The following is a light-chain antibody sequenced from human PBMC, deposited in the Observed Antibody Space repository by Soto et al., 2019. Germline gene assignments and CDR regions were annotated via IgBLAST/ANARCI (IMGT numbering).Light chain of an antibody. CDR2: GAS. V-gene: IGKV3-20*01. J-gene: IGKJ1*01. CDR3: QQYGSSPLWT. CDR1: QSVNSR. Sequence: EIVLTQSPGTLSLSPGERATLSCRASQSVNSRLAWYQHKPGQAPRLLISGASSRATGIPDRFSGSGSGTDFTLTISRLEPEDFAVYYCQQYGSSPLWTFGQGTKVDIK.